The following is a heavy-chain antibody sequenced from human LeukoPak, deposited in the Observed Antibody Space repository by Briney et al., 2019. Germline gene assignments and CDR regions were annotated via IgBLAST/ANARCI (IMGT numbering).Heavy chain of an antibody. V-gene: IGHV4-59*01. CDR2: MHYSGST. Sequence: SSETLSLTCTVSGGSISSYYWSWIRQPPGKGQEWIGYMHYSGSTKYNPSLKSRVTTSVDTSKNQFSLKLSSVTAADTAVYYCARDHGNAGSRYALYYYYGMDVWGQGTTVTVSS. J-gene: IGHJ6*02. CDR3: ARDHGNAGSRYALYYYYGMDV. D-gene: IGHD5-12*01. CDR1: GGSISSYY.